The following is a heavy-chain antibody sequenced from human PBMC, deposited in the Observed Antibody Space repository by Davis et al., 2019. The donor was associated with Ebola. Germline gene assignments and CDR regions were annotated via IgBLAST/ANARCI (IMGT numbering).Heavy chain of an antibody. Sequence: ASVKVSCKASGYTFTNYGISWVRQAPGQGLEWMGRINAYNGVTSYAQKIKGRVTMTTETATNNAYMELRSLRPDDTAVYYCARFELAARPGWFDPWGQGSRVTVSS. J-gene: IGHJ5*02. D-gene: IGHD6-6*01. V-gene: IGHV1-18*01. CDR1: GYTFTNYG. CDR3: ARFELAARPGWFDP. CDR2: INAYNGVT.